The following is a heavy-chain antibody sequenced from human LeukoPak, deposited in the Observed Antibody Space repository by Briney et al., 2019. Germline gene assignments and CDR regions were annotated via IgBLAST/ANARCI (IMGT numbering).Heavy chain of an antibody. CDR3: ARGAAAGTGPSWFDP. CDR2: IKQDGSEK. J-gene: IGHJ5*02. D-gene: IGHD6-13*01. CDR1: GFIVSSNH. Sequence: PGGSLRLSCAASGFIVSSNHMNWVRQAPGKGLEWVANIKQDGSEKYYVDSVKGRFTISRDNAKNSLYLQMNSLRAEDTAVYYCARGAAAGTGPSWFDPWGQGTLVTVSS. V-gene: IGHV3-7*01.